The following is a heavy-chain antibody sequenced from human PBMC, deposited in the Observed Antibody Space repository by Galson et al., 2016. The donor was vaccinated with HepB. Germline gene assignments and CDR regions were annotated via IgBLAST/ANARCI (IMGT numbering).Heavy chain of an antibody. D-gene: IGHD6-19*01. Sequence: SLRLSCAASGSTFSSYGMHWVRQAPGKGLEWAAVIWYDGSNKYYADSVKGRFTISRDNSKNTLYLQMNSLRAEDTAVYYCARGQWLALYYIDVWGKGTTVTVSS. CDR3: ARGQWLALYYIDV. J-gene: IGHJ6*03. CDR1: GSTFSSYG. CDR2: IWYDGSNK. V-gene: IGHV3-33*01.